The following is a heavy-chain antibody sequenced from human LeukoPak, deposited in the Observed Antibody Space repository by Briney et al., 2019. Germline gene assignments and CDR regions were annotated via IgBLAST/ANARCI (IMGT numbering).Heavy chain of an antibody. CDR1: GVIISSYA. J-gene: IGHJ5*02. D-gene: IGHD2/OR15-2a*01. CDR2: INGRGDNT. CDR3: AKDRVSPGFNWFFP. Sequence: GGSLRLSCAASGVIISSYAMSWVRQAPGKGLEWVSAINGRGDNTYYADFVKGRFTISRDNSKSTVYLQMNSLRTEDTAVYYCAKDRVSPGFNWFFPWGQGDLVTVS. V-gene: IGHV3-23*01.